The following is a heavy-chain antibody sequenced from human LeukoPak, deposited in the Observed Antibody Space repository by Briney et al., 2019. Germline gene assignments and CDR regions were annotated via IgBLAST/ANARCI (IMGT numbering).Heavy chain of an antibody. CDR1: GFTFSSYT. CDR3: ARNFDY. CDR2: ISSSSGYK. J-gene: IGHJ4*02. V-gene: IGHV3-21*01. Sequence: GGSLRLSCAASGFTFSSYTMHCVRQAPGKGLEWISSISSSSGYKYYADSVKGRFTISRDNAKNSLFLQMNSLRAEDTAVYYCARNFDYWGQGTLVTVSS.